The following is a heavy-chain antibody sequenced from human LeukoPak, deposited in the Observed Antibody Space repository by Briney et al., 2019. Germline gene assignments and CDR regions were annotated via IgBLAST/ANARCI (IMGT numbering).Heavy chain of an antibody. CDR3: ASVLYGSGSYYFDY. V-gene: IGHV1-2*02. J-gene: IGHJ4*02. Sequence: ASVKVSCKASGYTFTGYYMHWVRQAPGQGLEWMGWINPNSGGTNYAQKFQGRVTMTRDTSISTAYMELSRLRSDDTAVYYCASVLYGSGSYYFDYWGQGTLVTVSS. CDR1: GYTFTGYY. CDR2: INPNSGGT. D-gene: IGHD3-10*01.